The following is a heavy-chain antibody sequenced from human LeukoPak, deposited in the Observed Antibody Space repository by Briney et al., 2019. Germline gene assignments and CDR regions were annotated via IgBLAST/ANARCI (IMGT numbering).Heavy chain of an antibody. CDR3: ARTTYDSSAYFDY. CDR2: ISAYNGNT. D-gene: IGHD3-22*01. V-gene: IGHV1-18*01. J-gene: IGHJ4*02. Sequence: GASVKVSCKASGYTFTHYAISWARQAPGQGLEWMGWISAYNGNTNYAHKFQGRVTMTTDTSTSTAYMELRSLRSDDTAVYYCARTTYDSSAYFDYWGQGTLITVSS. CDR1: GYTFTHYA.